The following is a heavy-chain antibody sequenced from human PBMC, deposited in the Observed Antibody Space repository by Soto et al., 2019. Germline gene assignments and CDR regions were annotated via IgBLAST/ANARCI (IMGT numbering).Heavy chain of an antibody. CDR3: ASGASRWYPYFFDS. V-gene: IGHV1-69*01. CDR1: EGTFNSYA. D-gene: IGHD6-13*01. CDR2: IIPYYNTL. J-gene: IGHJ4*02. Sequence: QAQVVQSGAEVRKPGSSVKLSCKASEGTFNSYAIAWVRQAPGQGLEWMGGIIPYYNTLNYAQKFQDRVTITVDDSTTTVYMELSSLRSDDTAVYFCASGASRWYPYFFDSWAQGTLVTVSS.